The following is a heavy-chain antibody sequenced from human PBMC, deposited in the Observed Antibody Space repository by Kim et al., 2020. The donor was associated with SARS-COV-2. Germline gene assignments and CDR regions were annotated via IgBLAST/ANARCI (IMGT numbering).Heavy chain of an antibody. D-gene: IGHD3-22*01. V-gene: IGHV3-33*06. Sequence: GGSLRLSCAASGFTFSSYGMHWVRQAPGKGLEWVAVIWYDGSNKYYADSVKGRFTISRDNSKNTLYLQMNSLRAEDTAVYYCAKSIDSSGYYSNNFDYWGQGTLVTVSS. CDR3: AKSIDSSGYYSNNFDY. CDR1: GFTFSSYG. CDR2: IWYDGSNK. J-gene: IGHJ4*02.